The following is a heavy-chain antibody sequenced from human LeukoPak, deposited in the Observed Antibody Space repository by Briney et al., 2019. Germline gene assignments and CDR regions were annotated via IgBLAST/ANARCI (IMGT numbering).Heavy chain of an antibody. CDR1: GGSISSFY. CDR3: ASSGWTDAFDI. D-gene: IGHD6-19*01. Sequence: ETLSLTCSVSGGSISSFYWSWIRQPAGRGLEWIGRINTSGLTKYNPSLKRRVTMSVDTSKNQFSLKLSSVTAADTAVYYCASSGWTDAFDIWGQGTMVTVSS. V-gene: IGHV4-4*07. J-gene: IGHJ3*02. CDR2: INTSGLT.